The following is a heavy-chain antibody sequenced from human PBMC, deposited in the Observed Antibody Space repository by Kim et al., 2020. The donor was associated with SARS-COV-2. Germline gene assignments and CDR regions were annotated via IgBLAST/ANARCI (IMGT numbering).Heavy chain of an antibody. J-gene: IGHJ3*02. Sequence: PSLKSRVTMSVDTSKNQFSLKLSSVTAADTAVYYCARESRGSYYRFAFDIWGQGTMVTVSS. D-gene: IGHD1-26*01. CDR3: ARESRGSYYRFAFDI. V-gene: IGHV4-4*07.